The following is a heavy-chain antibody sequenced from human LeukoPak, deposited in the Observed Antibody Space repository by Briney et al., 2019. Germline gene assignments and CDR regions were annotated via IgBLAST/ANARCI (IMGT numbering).Heavy chain of an antibody. CDR2: ISSSGGTT. J-gene: IGHJ6*03. CDR1: GFTFSSYS. CDR3: AKENGYMDV. Sequence: GGSLRLSCAASGFTFSSYSMNWVRQAPGKGLEWVSGISSSGGTTYYADSVKGRFTISRDNSKNTLYLQSNSLRAEDTAVYHCAKENGYMDVWGKGTIVTVSS. V-gene: IGHV3-23*01.